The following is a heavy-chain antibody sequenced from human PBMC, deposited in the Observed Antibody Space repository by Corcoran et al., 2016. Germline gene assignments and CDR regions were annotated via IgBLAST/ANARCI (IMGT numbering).Heavy chain of an antibody. V-gene: IGHV5-51*01. Sequence: EVQVVQSGAELRKPGESLKISCKASGYSFTSYWIGWVLQMPGEGLEWMGIIYPGDSDTRYSPSFQGQVTISADKSISTAYLQWSSLKASDTAIYYCARWTSVTPYYLDYWGQGTRVTVSS. CDR3: ARWTSVTPYYLDY. D-gene: IGHD4-17*01. CDR2: IYPGDSDT. CDR1: GYSFTSYW. J-gene: IGHJ4*02.